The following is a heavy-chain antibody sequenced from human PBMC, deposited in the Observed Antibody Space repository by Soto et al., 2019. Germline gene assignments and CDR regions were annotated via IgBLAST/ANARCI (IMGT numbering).Heavy chain of an antibody. D-gene: IGHD6-13*01. J-gene: IGHJ4*02. CDR2: IKQDGSEK. V-gene: IGHV3-7*01. Sequence: LRLSCAASGFTFSSYWMSWVRQAPGKGLEWVANIKQDGSEKYYVDSVKGRFTISRDNAKSSLYLQMNSLRAEDTAVYYCARSVSSWGYYFDYWGQGTLVTVSS. CDR1: GFTFSSYW. CDR3: ARSVSSWGYYFDY.